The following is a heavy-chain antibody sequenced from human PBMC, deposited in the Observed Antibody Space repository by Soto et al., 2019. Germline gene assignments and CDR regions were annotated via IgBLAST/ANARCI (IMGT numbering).Heavy chain of an antibody. CDR2: IYYDGTT. CDR3: ATPAGGAFDI. D-gene: IGHD3-10*01. V-gene: IGHV4-61*01. Sequence: EQLQASGPGLVRPSETLSLTCSVSGGSVTSDRYYWSWIRQPPGKGLEWIGYIYYDGTTNYNPSLKSRVIISLDTPKRQFSLSLTSLTAADTAMYYCATPAGGAFDIWGPGTMVTVS. CDR1: GGSVTSDRYY. J-gene: IGHJ3*02.